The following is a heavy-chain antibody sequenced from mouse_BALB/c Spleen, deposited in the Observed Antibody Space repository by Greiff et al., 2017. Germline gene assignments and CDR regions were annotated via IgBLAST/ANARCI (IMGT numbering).Heavy chain of an antibody. CDR2: INPGSGGT. CDR1: GYAFTNYL. D-gene: IGHD1-1*01. J-gene: IGHJ4*01. CDR3: ARSDYGHYYAMDY. V-gene: IGHV1-54*01. Sequence: VQLQQSGAELVRPGTSVKVSCKASGYAFTNYLIEWVKQRPGQGLEWIGVINPGSGGTNYNEKFKGKATLTADKSSSTAYMQLSSLTSDDSAVYFCARSDYGHYYAMDYWGQGTSVTVSS.